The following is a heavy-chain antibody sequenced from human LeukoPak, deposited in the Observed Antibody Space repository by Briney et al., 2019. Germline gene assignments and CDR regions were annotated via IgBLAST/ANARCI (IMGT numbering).Heavy chain of an antibody. CDR3: ARSSGYSYYYYMDV. CDR2: ITPILGAA. CDR1: GGTFSSYA. D-gene: IGHD3-22*01. Sequence: SVKVSCKASGGTFSSYAISWGRLAPGQGLEWEGGITPILGAANYAPKFQGRVTITTDESTSTAYMELSSLRSEDTAIYYCARSSGYSYYYYMDVWGKGTTVTVSS. J-gene: IGHJ6*03. V-gene: IGHV1-69*05.